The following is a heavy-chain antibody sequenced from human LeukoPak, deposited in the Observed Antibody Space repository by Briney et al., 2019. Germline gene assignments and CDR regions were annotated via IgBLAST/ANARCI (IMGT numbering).Heavy chain of an antibody. Sequence: GGSLRLSCAASGFTFSSYSMNWVRQAPGKGLEWVSSISSSSSYIYYADSVKGRFTISRGNAKNSLYLQMNSLRAEDTAVYYCAREPPNCSGGSCYSWGQGTLVTVSS. CDR2: ISSSSSYI. J-gene: IGHJ4*02. CDR1: GFTFSSYS. CDR3: AREPPNCSGGSCYS. D-gene: IGHD2-15*01. V-gene: IGHV3-21*01.